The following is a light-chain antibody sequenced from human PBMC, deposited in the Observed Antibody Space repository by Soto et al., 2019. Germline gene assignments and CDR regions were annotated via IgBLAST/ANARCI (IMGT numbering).Light chain of an antibody. CDR2: EVT. CDR3: DSYTSTTTLFV. CDR1: TSDIGNYNY. Sequence: QSVLTQPASVSGSPGQSITISCTGATSDIGNYNYVSWFQHHPGKAPKLLIYEVTTRPSGISNRFSGSKSGNTASLTISGLQSEDEADYFCDSYTSTTTLFVFGTGTKVTVL. V-gene: IGLV2-14*01. J-gene: IGLJ1*01.